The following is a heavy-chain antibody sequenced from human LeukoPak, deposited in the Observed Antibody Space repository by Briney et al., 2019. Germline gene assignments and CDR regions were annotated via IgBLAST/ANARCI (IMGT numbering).Heavy chain of an antibody. CDR3: ARHGSGPGFGGWFDP. CDR2: VYYSGTT. J-gene: IGHJ5*02. Sequence: SETLSLTCTVSGGSISSYYWSWIRQPPGKGLEWIAYVYYSGTTNYNPSLKSRVTISVDTSKNQFSLKLNSVTAADTAVYFCARHGSGPGFGGWFDPWGQGTLVTVSS. D-gene: IGHD3-9*01. V-gene: IGHV4-59*08. CDR1: GGSISSYY.